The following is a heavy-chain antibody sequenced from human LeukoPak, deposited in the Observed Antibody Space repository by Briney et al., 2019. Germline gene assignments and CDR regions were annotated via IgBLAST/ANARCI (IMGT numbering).Heavy chain of an antibody. D-gene: IGHD5-12*01. CDR3: ARGGSGYGDYSYFFGLDV. CDR2: ISSSSITI. J-gene: IGHJ6*02. Sequence: PGGSLRLSCAASGFTFSSYAMNWVRQAPGKGLDWVSYISSSSITIYYADSVKGRFTISRDNAKNSLYLQMNSLRDEDTAVYYCARGGSGYGDYSYFFGLDVWGQGTTVTVSS. CDR1: GFTFSSYA. V-gene: IGHV3-48*02.